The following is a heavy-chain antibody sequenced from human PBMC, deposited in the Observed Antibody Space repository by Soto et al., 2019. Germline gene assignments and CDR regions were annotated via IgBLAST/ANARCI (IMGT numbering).Heavy chain of an antibody. D-gene: IGHD6-13*01. CDR3: AKPPLQQLVDYYYMDV. V-gene: IGHV3-23*01. J-gene: IGHJ6*03. CDR2: ISGSGGST. CDR1: GFTFSSYA. Sequence: PGGSLRLSCAASGFTFSSYAMSWVRQAPGKGLEWVSAISGSGGSTYYADSVKGRFTISRDNSKNTLYLQMNSLRAEDTAVYYCAKPPLQQLVDYYYMDVWGKGTTVTVSS.